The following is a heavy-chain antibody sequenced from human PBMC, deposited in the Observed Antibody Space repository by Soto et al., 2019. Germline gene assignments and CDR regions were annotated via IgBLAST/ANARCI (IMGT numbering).Heavy chain of an antibody. J-gene: IGHJ5*02. V-gene: IGHV3-23*01. CDR3: AKDRGSGWAVGWWFDP. CDR1: GFPFSSYA. Sequence: EVQLLESGGGLVQPGGSLRLSCAASGFPFSSYAMSWVRQAPGKGLEWVSAISGSGGSTYYADSVKGRFTISRDNSKNTLYLQMNSLRAEDTAVYYCAKDRGSGWAVGWWFDPWGQGTMVTVSS. CDR2: ISGSGGST. D-gene: IGHD6-19*01.